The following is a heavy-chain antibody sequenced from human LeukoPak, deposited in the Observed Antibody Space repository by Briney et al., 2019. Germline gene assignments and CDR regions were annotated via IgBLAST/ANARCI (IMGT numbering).Heavy chain of an antibody. J-gene: IGHJ3*02. CDR2: IFISGGT. Sequence: PSETLSLTCTVSGGSLSSYYWCWIRHPPGKGLEWIGRIFISGGTNYIPSLKGRVTTSVETSKKRISWNLSSLTAADTAVYYCARFKAEYDWWSCSHDAFDIWGEDTRVSVSS. CDR3: ARFKAEYDWWSCSHDAFDI. V-gene: IGHV4-4*07. D-gene: IGHD3-16*01. CDR1: GGSLSSYY.